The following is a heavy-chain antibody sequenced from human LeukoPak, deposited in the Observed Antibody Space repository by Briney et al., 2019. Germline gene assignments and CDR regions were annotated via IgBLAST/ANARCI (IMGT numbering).Heavy chain of an antibody. J-gene: IGHJ4*02. CDR3: ARVGYSSSWYFDY. V-gene: IGHV1-8*03. CDR2: MNPNSGNT. CDR1: GYTFTSYD. Sequence: GASVKVSCKASGYTFTSYDINWVRQATGQGLEWMGWMNPNSGNTGYAQKFQGRVTITRNTSISTAHMELSSLRSEDTAVYYCARVGYSSSWYFDYWGQGTLVTVSS. D-gene: IGHD6-13*01.